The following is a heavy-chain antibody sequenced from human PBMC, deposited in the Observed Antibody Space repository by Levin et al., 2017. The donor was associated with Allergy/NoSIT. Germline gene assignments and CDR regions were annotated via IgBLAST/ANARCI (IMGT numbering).Heavy chain of an antibody. CDR2: ISWNSGSI. V-gene: IGHV3-9*01. J-gene: IGHJ6*02. CDR1: GFTFDDYA. D-gene: IGHD2-2*01. CDR3: AKHSSSTSLSREYGMDV. Sequence: SLKISCAASGFTFDDYAMHWVRQAPGKGLEWVSGISWNSGSIGYADSVKGRFTISRDNAKNSLYLQMNSLRAEDTALYYCAKHSSSTSLSREYGMDVWGQGTTVTVSS.